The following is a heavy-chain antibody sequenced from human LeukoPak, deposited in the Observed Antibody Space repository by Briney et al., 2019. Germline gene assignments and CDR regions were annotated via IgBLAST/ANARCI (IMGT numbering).Heavy chain of an antibody. CDR2: INPNSGGT. CDR1: GYTFTGYY. Sequence: ASVKVSCKASGYTFTGYYMHWVRQAPGQGLEWMGRINPNSGGTNYAQKFQGRVTMTRDTSITPAYMELSRLRSDDTAVYYCARVPSRGYSSNRFIGYWGQGTLVTVSS. J-gene: IGHJ4*02. V-gene: IGHV1-2*06. CDR3: ARVPSRGYSSNRFIGY. D-gene: IGHD6-13*01.